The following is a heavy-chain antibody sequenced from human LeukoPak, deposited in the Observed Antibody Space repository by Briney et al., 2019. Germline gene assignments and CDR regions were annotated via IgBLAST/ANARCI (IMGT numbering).Heavy chain of an antibody. CDR2: INPSGGST. V-gene: IGHV1-46*01. J-gene: IGHJ4*02. CDR1: GYIFTSYN. D-gene: IGHD2-15*01. Sequence: ASVKVSCKASGYIFTSYNIYWVRQAPGQGLEWMGIINPSGGSTNYAQKFQGRVTVTRDTSTSTVYMELRNLRSDDTAVYYCARVEYCNVGNCYFRPGAYWGQGTLVTVSS. CDR3: ARVEYCNVGNCYFRPGAY.